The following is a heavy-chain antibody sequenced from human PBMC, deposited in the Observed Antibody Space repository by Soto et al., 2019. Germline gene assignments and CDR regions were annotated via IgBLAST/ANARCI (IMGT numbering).Heavy chain of an antibody. Sequence: PGGSLRLSCAASGFTFSSFAMHWVRQAPGKGLEWVAVISYDGSNRYYADSVKGRFTISRDNSKNTLYLQMNSLRAEDTAVYYCARDIYSSNWGQGTLVTVSS. CDR1: GFTFSSFA. CDR3: ARDIYSSN. V-gene: IGHV3-30-3*01. D-gene: IGHD6-13*01. J-gene: IGHJ4*02. CDR2: ISYDGSNR.